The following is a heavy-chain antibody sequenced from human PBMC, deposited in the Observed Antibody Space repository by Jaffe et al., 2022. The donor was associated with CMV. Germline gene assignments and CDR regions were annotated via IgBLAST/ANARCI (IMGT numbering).Heavy chain of an antibody. D-gene: IGHD6-19*01. V-gene: IGHV2-26*01. CDR2: IFSDDET. J-gene: IGHJ6*03. Sequence: QVTLKESGPVLVKPTETLTLTCTVSGFSLSDTLMGVTWIRQPPGKALEWLAHIFSDDETFYSTSLKSRVAVSMDTSASQVVLTMTNMDPVDTATYYCARVEKRGSSFHPKIYYYYYMDVWGEGTTVTVSS. CDR1: GFSLSDTLMG. CDR3: ARVEKRGSSFHPKIYYYYYMDV.